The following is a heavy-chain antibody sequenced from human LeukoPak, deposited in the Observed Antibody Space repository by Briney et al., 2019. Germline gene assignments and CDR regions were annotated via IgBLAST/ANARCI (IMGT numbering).Heavy chain of an antibody. V-gene: IGHV4-61*01. J-gene: IGHJ3*02. Sequence: SETLSLTCTVSGGSVRSGSYYWSWIRPPPGKGLEWIGYIYYSGSTNYNPSLKSRVTISVDTSKNQFSLKLSSVTAADTAVYYCARAAAAARDAFDIWGQGTMVTVSS. CDR2: IYYSGST. CDR3: ARAAAAARDAFDI. CDR1: GGSVRSGSYY. D-gene: IGHD6-13*01.